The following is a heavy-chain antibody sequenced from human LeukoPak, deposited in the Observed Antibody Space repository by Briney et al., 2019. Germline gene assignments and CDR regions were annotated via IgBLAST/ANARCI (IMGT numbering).Heavy chain of an antibody. CDR1: GFTVSSNY. CDR3: ARDGGSYYFDY. Sequence: GGSLRLSCAASGFTVSSNYMSRVRQAPGKGLEWVSVIYNVGSTYFADSVKGRFTISRDNSKNTLYLQMNSLTAEDTAVYYCARDGGSYYFDYWGQGTLVTVSS. D-gene: IGHD1-26*01. CDR2: IYNVGST. J-gene: IGHJ4*02. V-gene: IGHV3-66*01.